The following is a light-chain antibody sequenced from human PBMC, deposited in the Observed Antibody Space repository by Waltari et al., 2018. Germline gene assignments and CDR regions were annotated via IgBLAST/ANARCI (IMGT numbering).Light chain of an antibody. CDR2: GAS. Sequence: EVVLTQSPDTLSLSPGERATLSCRASQSLTKRYLAWYQQKPGRAPRILIYGASSRAACIPDRFSGSGSGTDFTLTISRLEPEDFAVYYCQQYGSSVLYTFGQGTKLEIK. V-gene: IGKV3-20*01. CDR1: QSLTKRY. J-gene: IGKJ2*01. CDR3: QQYGSSVLYT.